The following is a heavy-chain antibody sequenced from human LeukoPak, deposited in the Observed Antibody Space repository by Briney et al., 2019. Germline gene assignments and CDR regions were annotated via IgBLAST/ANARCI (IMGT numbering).Heavy chain of an antibody. CDR2: INTKTGNP. CDR1: GYIFSNYV. Sequence: GASVKVSCKASGYIFSNYVINWVRQAPGQGLEWMGWINTKTGNPTYVQGLTGRFVFSLDTSVSTAYLQISSLRTEDTALYYCARDQDFRSALYRRDFDSWGQGTLVTVPS. J-gene: IGHJ4*02. V-gene: IGHV7-4-1*02. CDR3: ARDQDFRSALYRRDFDS. D-gene: IGHD3-3*01.